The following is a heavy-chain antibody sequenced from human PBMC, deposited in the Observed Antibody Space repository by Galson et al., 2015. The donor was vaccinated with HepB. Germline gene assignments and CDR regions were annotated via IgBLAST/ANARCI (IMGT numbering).Heavy chain of an antibody. D-gene: IGHD3-10*01. Sequence: SVKVSCKASGGTFSSYAISWVRQAPGQGLEWMGGIIPIFGTANYAQKFQGRVTITADESTSTAYMELSSLRSEDTAVYYCAREGVRGVIISSSHYYYGMDVWGQGTTVTVSS. J-gene: IGHJ6*02. CDR1: GGTFSSYA. CDR3: AREGVRGVIISSSHYYYGMDV. V-gene: IGHV1-69*13. CDR2: IIPIFGTA.